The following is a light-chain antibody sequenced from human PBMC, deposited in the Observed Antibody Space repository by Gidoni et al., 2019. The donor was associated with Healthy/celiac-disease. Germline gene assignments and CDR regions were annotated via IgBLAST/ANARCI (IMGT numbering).Light chain of an antibody. CDR2: DAS. V-gene: IGKV3-11*01. Sequence: EIVLTQSPATLSLSPGERATISCRASQSVSSYLAWYQQKPGQAPRLLIYDASNRATGIPARFSGSGSGTDFTLTLSSLEPEDFAVYYCQQRSNWPTFGPGTKVDIK. CDR3: QQRSNWPT. CDR1: QSVSSY. J-gene: IGKJ3*01.